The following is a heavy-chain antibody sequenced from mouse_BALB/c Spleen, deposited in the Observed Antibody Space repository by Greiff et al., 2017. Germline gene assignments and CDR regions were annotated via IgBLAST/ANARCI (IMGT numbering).Heavy chain of an antibody. J-gene: IGHJ4*01. D-gene: IGHD1-1*01. CDR3: ARRNYGYAMDE. CDR2: ISNGGGST. CDR1: GFTFSSYT. V-gene: IGHV5-12-2*01. Sequence: EVMLVESGGGLVQPGGSLKLSCAASGFTFSSYTMSWVRQTPEKRLEWVAYISNGGGSTYYPDTVKGRFTISRENAKNTLYLQMSSLKSEDTAMYYCARRNYGYAMDEWGQGTSVTVSS.